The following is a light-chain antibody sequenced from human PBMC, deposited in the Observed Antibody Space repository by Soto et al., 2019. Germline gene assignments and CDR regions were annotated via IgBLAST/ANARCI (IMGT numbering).Light chain of an antibody. V-gene: IGKV3-20*01. CDR1: QSLSGNY. J-gene: IGKJ2*01. Sequence: EIVLTQSPGTLSLSPGERATLSCRASQSLSGNYLAWYQQKPGQAPRLLIFGVSSRATGIPDRFSGSGSGTDFTLTINRLEPEDFAVYYCHHYGSSPYTFGPGTKLEIK. CDR2: GVS. CDR3: HHYGSSPYT.